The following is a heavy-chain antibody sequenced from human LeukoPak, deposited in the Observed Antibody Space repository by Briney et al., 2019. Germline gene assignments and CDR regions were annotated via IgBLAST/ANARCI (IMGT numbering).Heavy chain of an antibody. CDR1: GDSFSSYY. CDR3: ARVAFSGYNYDYFDY. D-gene: IGHD5-12*01. Sequence: SETLSLTCTVSGDSFSSYYWSWIRQPPGKGLEWIGYIYYTGITNYNPSLKSRVTISVDTSKNQFSLKLSSVTAADTAVYYCARVAFSGYNYDYFDYXGXGTLLTVSS. J-gene: IGHJ4*02. CDR2: IYYTGIT. V-gene: IGHV4-59*01.